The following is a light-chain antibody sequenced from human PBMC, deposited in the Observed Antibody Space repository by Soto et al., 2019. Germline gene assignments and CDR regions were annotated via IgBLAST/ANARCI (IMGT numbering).Light chain of an antibody. Sequence: DIQLTQSPPTLSASVGDRATITCRASQSIRYYLAWYQQMPGKGPKLLIYGASSLPSGVPSRFSGSGSGTEFTLTISSLQPDDFATYFCQHHNSYSQTFGQGTKVEIK. CDR2: GAS. CDR3: QHHNSYSQT. J-gene: IGKJ1*01. CDR1: QSIRYY. V-gene: IGKV1-5*01.